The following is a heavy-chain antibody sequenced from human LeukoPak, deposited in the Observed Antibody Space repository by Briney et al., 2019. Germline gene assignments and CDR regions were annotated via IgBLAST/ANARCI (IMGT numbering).Heavy chain of an antibody. V-gene: IGHV1-18*01. J-gene: IGHJ4*02. CDR3: ARPVTTTVDTYFDY. Sequence: ASVKVSCKASGYTFTSYGISWVRQAPGQGLEWMGWISAYNGNTNYARKLQGRVTMTTDTSTSTAYMELRSLRSDDTAVYYCARPVTTTVDTYFDYWGQGTLVTVSS. CDR1: GYTFTSYG. D-gene: IGHD4-23*01. CDR2: ISAYNGNT.